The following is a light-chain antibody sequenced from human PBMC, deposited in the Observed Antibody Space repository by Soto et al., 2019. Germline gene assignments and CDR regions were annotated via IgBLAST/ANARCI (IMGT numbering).Light chain of an antibody. CDR3: QQAYSFPIP. Sequence: EIQLTQRPSPLSASVGDRVAITCLASQDIAGYLAWYQHKPGRTPELLIHGAFRLQSGVPARFSGSGSGTDFTLSINSLQPEDFATYYCQQAYSFPIPFGQRTK. CDR2: GAF. V-gene: IGKV1-12*01. J-gene: IGKJ1*01. CDR1: QDIAGY.